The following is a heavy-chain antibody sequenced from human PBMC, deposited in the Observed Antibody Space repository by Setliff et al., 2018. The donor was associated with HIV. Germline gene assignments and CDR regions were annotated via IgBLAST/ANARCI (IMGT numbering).Heavy chain of an antibody. CDR2: INDNGST. J-gene: IGHJ4*02. D-gene: IGHD2-21*01. CDR3: ATTGQGRAYFDF. Sequence: SETLSLTCAVYGGSFSGYYWSWIRQPPGKGLEWIGEINDNGSTNYNPSLKGRVTISVDTSKNQFSLKLSSVTAADTAVYYCATTGQGRAYFDFWGQGSLVTVSS. V-gene: IGHV4-34*01. CDR1: GGSFSGYY.